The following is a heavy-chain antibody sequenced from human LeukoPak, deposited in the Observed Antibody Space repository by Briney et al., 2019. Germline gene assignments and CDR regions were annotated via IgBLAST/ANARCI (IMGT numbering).Heavy chain of an antibody. CDR2: INPNSGGT. Sequence: ASVNVSCKASGYTFTGYYMHWVRQAPGRGLEWVGWINPNSGGTNYAQKFQGRVTMTRDKSISTAYMEMSRLRSDDTAVYYCARGSGSYYPFGYWGQGTLVTVSS. CDR1: GYTFTGYY. V-gene: IGHV1-2*02. J-gene: IGHJ4*02. CDR3: ARGSGSYYPFGY. D-gene: IGHD1-26*01.